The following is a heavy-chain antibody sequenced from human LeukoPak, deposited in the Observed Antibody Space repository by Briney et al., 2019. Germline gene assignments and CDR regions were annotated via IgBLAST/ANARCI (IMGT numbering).Heavy chain of an antibody. D-gene: IGHD5-18*01. Sequence: GGPLRLSCAASGFAFSTYGMHWVRQGPGKGLEWVAFIRFDGTNKYYADSVKGRFTISRDNSKNTLYLQMNSLRAEDTAVYYCAKGYSCGYEYWGQGALVTVSS. V-gene: IGHV3-30*02. J-gene: IGHJ4*02. CDR1: GFAFSTYG. CDR2: IRFDGTNK. CDR3: AKGYSCGYEY.